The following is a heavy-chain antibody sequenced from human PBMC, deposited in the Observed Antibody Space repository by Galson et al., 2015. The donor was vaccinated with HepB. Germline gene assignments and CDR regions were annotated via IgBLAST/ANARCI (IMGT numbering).Heavy chain of an antibody. CDR1: GFTFSSYA. V-gene: IGHV3-23*01. Sequence: SLRLSCAASGFTFSSYAMHWVRQAPGKGLEWVSIISGSAASTYYADSVKGRFTISRDNSKNTLYLQMNSLRAEDTAVYYCAKGSSSSTSCIDYWGQGTMVIVSS. J-gene: IGHJ3*01. D-gene: IGHD2-2*01. CDR3: AKGSSSSTSCIDY. CDR2: ISGSAAST.